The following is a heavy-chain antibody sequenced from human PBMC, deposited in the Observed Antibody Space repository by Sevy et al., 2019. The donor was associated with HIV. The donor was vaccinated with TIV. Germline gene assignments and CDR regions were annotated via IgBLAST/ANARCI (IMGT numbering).Heavy chain of an antibody. J-gene: IGHJ6*02. CDR2: SSPFTGSP. Sequence: VSVKVSCKASGYNFINYRISWVRQAPGQGLEWVGGSSPFTGSPNYPQKLQDRVTVTTDTATNTAYMELRNLRSDDTAVYYCGKCTLWVYDPTNRKCGMDVWGQGTTVTVSS. CDR3: GKCTLWVYDPTNRKCGMDV. V-gene: IGHV1-18*01. D-gene: IGHD5-12*01. CDR1: GYNFINYR.